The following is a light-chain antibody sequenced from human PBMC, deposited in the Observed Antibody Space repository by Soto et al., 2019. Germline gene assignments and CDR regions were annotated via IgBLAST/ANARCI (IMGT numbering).Light chain of an antibody. CDR3: QQFYTWPVT. J-gene: IGKJ4*01. Sequence: EIVMTQSPATLSVSPGEGVTFSCRASESVRNMLAWYQHKPGQPPRLLVSYASAGATGVPARFSGSGSGTEFTLTINSLQSEDVALYYCQQFYTWPVTFGGGTKVEIK. V-gene: IGKV3-15*01. CDR2: YAS. CDR1: ESVRNM.